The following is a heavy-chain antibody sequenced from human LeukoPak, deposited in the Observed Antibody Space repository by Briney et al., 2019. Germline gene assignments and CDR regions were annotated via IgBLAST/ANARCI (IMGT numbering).Heavy chain of an antibody. CDR2: IKQDGSEK. V-gene: IGHV3-7*01. CDR1: GFTFSSYW. J-gene: IGHJ4*02. CDR3: ARYYYDSSGYYPYHFDY. D-gene: IGHD3-22*01. Sequence: GGSLRLSCAASGFTFSSYWMSWVRQAPGKGLEWVANIKQDGSEKYYVDSVKGRFTISRDNAKNSLYLQMNSLRAEDTAVYYCARYYYDSSGYYPYHFDYWGQGTLVTVSS.